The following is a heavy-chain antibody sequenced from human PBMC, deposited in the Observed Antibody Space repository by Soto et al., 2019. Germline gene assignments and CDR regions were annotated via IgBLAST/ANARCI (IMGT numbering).Heavy chain of an antibody. CDR1: GGSISSYY. V-gene: IGHV4-4*07. Sequence: SETLSLTCTVSGGSISSYYWSWIRQPAGKGLEWIGRIYTSGSTNYNPSLKSRVTMSVDTSKNQFSLKLSSVTAADTAVYYCARDSPEYCSGGSCYPVYYYGMDVWGQGTTVTVSS. D-gene: IGHD2-15*01. CDR3: ARDSPEYCSGGSCYPVYYYGMDV. CDR2: IYTSGST. J-gene: IGHJ6*02.